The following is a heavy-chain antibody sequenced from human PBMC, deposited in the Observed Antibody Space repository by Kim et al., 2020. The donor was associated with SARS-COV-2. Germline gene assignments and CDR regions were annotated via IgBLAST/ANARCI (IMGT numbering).Heavy chain of an antibody. V-gene: IGHV3-23*01. Sequence: GGSLRLSCAAPGFTSSTYAMSWVRQAPGKGLEWVSGISGSGSTTNYADSVKGRFTISRDISKNTLYLQMNSLRAEDTAKYYCAKWLGSGSWYYNFYGLDVGGGGTRVTLPT. J-gene: IGHJ6*04. D-gene: IGHD3-10*01. CDR1: GFTSSTYA. CDR2: ISGSGSTT. CDR3: AKWLGSGSWYYNFYGLDV.